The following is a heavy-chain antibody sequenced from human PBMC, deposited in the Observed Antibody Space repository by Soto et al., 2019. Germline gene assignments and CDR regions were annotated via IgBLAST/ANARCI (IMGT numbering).Heavy chain of an antibody. CDR2: IYYSGST. V-gene: IGHV4-59*08. J-gene: IGHJ4*02. CDR1: GGSISSYY. D-gene: IGHD3-10*01. CDR3: ARGILWFGELLDY. Sequence: SETLSLTCTVSGGSISSYYWSWIRQPPGKGLEWIGYIYYSGSTNYNPSLKSRVTISVDTSKNQFSLKLSSVTAADTAVYYCARGILWFGELLDYWGQGTLVTVSS.